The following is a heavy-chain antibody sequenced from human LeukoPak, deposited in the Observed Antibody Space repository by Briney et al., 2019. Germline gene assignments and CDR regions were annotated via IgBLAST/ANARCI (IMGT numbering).Heavy chain of an antibody. CDR2: IYYSGST. Sequence: PSETLSLTCTVSGGSISSADYYWNWIRQSPGKGLEWIGYIYYSGSTYYNPSLKSRVTISVDTSKNQFSLKLSSVTAADTAVYYCAREEGFGIDYWGQGTLVTVSS. CDR1: GGSISSADYY. CDR3: AREEGFGIDY. V-gene: IGHV4-30-4*01. J-gene: IGHJ4*02. D-gene: IGHD3-10*01.